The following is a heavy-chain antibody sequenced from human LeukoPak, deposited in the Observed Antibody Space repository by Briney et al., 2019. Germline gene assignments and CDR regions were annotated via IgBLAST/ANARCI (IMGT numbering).Heavy chain of an antibody. V-gene: IGHV4-61*02. Sequence: SQTLSLTCTVSGGSISSGSYYWSWIRQPAGKGLEWIGRIYTSGSTNYNPSLKSRVTISVDTSKNQFSLKLSSVTAADTAVYYCAGYDFWSALDYWGQGTLVTVS. CDR1: GGSISSGSYY. CDR2: IYTSGST. J-gene: IGHJ4*02. D-gene: IGHD3-3*01. CDR3: AGYDFWSALDY.